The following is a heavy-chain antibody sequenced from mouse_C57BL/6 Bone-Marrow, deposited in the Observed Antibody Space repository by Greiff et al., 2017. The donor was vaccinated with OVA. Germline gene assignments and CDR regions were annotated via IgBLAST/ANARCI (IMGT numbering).Heavy chain of an antibody. V-gene: IGHV1-80*01. D-gene: IGHD2-3*01. CDR3: ARCIYDVPYGFAD. J-gene: IGHJ3*01. CDR1: GYAFSSYW. CDR2: IYPGDGDT. Sequence: VQLQQSGAELVKPGASVKISCKASGYAFSSYWMNWVKQRPGKGLEWIGQIYPGDGDTNYNGKFKGKATLTADKSSSTAYMQLTSLTSEDSAVYFCARCIYDVPYGFADWGKGTLVTVSA.